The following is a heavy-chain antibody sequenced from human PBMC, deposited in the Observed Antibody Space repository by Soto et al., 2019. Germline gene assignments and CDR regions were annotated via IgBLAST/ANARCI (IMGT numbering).Heavy chain of an antibody. CDR1: GGTFRNYP. CDR3: ARGPLVVLNNFEY. CDR2: IFPLTNIP. J-gene: IGHJ4*02. V-gene: IGHV1-69*02. Sequence: QVQLVQSGTEVKKPGSSVKVSCKASGGTFRNYPINWVRQAPGQGLEWMGSIFPLTNIPDYAQNFQARLTISEDKSTSTAYMELSSLTSDDTAMYFCARGPLVVLNNFEYWGQGPLVTVSS.